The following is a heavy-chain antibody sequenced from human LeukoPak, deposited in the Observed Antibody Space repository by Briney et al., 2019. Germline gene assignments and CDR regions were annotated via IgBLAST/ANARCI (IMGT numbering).Heavy chain of an antibody. Sequence: SVKVSCKASGGTFSSYAISWVRQAPGQGLEWMGGIIPIFGTANYAQKFQGRVTITTDESTSTAYMELSSLRSEDTAVYYCARGNSGSHDDAFDIWGQGTMVTVSS. J-gene: IGHJ3*02. CDR3: ARGNSGSHDDAFDI. V-gene: IGHV1-69*05. D-gene: IGHD3-10*01. CDR2: IIPIFGTA. CDR1: GGTFSSYA.